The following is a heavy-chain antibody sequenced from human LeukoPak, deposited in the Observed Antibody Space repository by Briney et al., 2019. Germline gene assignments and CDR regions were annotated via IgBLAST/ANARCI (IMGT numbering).Heavy chain of an antibody. CDR1: GYTFTGYY. CDR2: INPNTAGT. V-gene: IGHV1-2*02. J-gene: IGHJ6*03. Sequence: ASVKVSCKASGYTFTGYYFHWVRQAPGQGLEWMGRINPNTAGTNYAQKFLGRVTFSWDTSTSTAYMELNSLTSDDTAVYYCATSAGDYRAGHYYYMGVWGKGTSVTASS. D-gene: IGHD4-11*01. CDR3: ATSAGDYRAGHYYYMGV.